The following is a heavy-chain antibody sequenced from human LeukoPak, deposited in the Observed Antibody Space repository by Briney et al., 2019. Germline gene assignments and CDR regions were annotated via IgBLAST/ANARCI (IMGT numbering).Heavy chain of an antibody. J-gene: IGHJ5*02. V-gene: IGHV1-69*13. CDR1: GGTFISYN. CDR2: IIPIFGTA. CDR3: ARDRNFNWFDP. D-gene: IGHD1-14*01. Sequence: VKVYSEDLGGTFISYNNSWVRQAPGQGLEWTGGIIPIFGTANYAQKFQGRVTITTDESTSTAYMELSSLRSEDTAVYYCARDRNFNWFDPWGQGTLVTVSS.